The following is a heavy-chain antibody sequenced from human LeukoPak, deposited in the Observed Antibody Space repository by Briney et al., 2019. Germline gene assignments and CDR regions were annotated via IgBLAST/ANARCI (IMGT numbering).Heavy chain of an antibody. CDR3: IVFGDSNH. J-gene: IGHJ5*02. V-gene: IGHV1-46*01. CDR2: IYPRDGST. CDR1: GYTFTSNY. Sequence: GASVRVSCKASGYTFTSNYIHWVRQAPGQGLEWMGMIYPRDGSTSYAQKFQGRVTVTRDTSTSTVHMELSGLRSEDTAVYYCIVFGDSNHWGQGTLVTVSS. D-gene: IGHD4-17*01.